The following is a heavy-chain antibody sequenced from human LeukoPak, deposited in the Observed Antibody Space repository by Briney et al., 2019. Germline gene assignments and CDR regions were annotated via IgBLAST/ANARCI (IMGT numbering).Heavy chain of an antibody. CDR1: GFTFISYW. CDR2: INSDGSST. D-gene: IGHD2-2*01. CDR3: ARGIVVGRNWFDP. V-gene: IGHV3-74*01. Sequence: GWSLRLSCAASGFTFISYWMHWVRQAPGKGLVWVSRINSDGSSTSYADSVKGRFTISRDNDKNTLYLQMNSLRAEDTAVYYCARGIVVGRNWFDPWGQGTLVTVSS. J-gene: IGHJ5*02.